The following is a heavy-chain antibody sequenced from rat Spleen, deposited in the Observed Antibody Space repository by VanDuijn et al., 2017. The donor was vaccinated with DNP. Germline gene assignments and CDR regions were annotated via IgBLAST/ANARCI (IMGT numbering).Heavy chain of an antibody. CDR3: ATHNYYFDY. V-gene: IGHV4-2*01. D-gene: IGHD1-10*01. Sequence: EVKLVESGGGLVQPGRSLKLSCAASGFNFNDYWMGWVRQAPGKGLEWIGEINRDSTTIDSTPSLKDKFTISRDNAQNTLYLQMDSLRSEDTATYYCATHNYYFDYWGQGTLVTVSS. CDR1: GFNFNDYW. CDR2: INRDSTTI. J-gene: IGHJ3*01.